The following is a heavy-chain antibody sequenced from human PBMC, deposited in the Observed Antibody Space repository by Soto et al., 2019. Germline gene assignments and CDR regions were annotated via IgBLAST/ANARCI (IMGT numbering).Heavy chain of an antibody. CDR1: GFTFSRYG. Sequence: GGSLRLSCAVSGFTFSRYGMHWVRQAPGEGLEWVAVIWNDGSRQVYVDSVKGRFTISRDNSKNTLYLQTNSLRAEDTAVYYCARDDDYEANGLDYWGQGTLVTVSS. V-gene: IGHV3-33*01. J-gene: IGHJ4*02. CDR3: ARDDDYEANGLDY. CDR2: IWNDGSRQ. D-gene: IGHD4-17*01.